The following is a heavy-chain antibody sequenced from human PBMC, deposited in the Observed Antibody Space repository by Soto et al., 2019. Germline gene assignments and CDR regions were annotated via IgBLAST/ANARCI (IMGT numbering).Heavy chain of an antibody. CDR3: ARNPFGRYDY. CDR2: INAAGNT. V-gene: IGHV1-3*01. Sequence: QVQLVQSGAEVKKPGASVKVSCRPSGYIFTDYALHWVRQAPGQRLEWMGWINAAGNTRYSQKFQDRVTITRDTSASTVYMELSSLTSEDTAIYYCARNPFGRYDYWGQGTPVTVSS. CDR1: GYIFTDYA. D-gene: IGHD3-3*01. J-gene: IGHJ4*02.